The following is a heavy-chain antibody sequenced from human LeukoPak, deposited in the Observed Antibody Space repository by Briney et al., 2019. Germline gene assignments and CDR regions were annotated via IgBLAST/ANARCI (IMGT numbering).Heavy chain of an antibody. V-gene: IGHV3-21*01. J-gene: IGHJ4*02. CDR1: GFTFSSYS. Sequence: RTGGSLRLSCAASGFTFSSYSMNWVRQAPGKGLEWVSSISSSSSYIYYADSVKGRSTISRDNAKNSLYLQMNSLRAEDTAVYYCARVKAVAGTGDYWGQGTLVTVSS. CDR2: ISSSSSYI. CDR3: ARVKAVAGTGDY. D-gene: IGHD6-19*01.